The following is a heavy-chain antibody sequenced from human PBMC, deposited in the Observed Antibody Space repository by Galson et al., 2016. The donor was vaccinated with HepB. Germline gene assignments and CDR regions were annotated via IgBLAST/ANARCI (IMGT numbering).Heavy chain of an antibody. CDR3: ARAEGILLRPVSWFDP. CDR1: GFSFTYYW. CDR2: IKQDGSEK. V-gene: IGHV3-7*04. D-gene: IGHD3-16*01. J-gene: IGHJ5*02. Sequence: SLRLSCAASGFSFTYYWMSWVRQAPGKGLEWVANIKQDGSEKYYVDSVKGRFTTSRDNAKNSTYLQMNNLRVEDTGVYYCARAEGILLRPVSWFDPWGQGTLVTVSS.